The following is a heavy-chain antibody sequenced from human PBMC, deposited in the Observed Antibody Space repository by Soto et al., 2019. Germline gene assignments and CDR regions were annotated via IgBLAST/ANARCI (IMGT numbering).Heavy chain of an antibody. J-gene: IGHJ6*02. D-gene: IGHD4-4*01. CDR1: GFTFSSYS. CDR2: ISSSSSYI. V-gene: IGHV3-21*01. Sequence: EVQLVESGGGLVNPGGSLGLSCAASGFTFSSYSMNWVRQAQGKGLEWVSSISSSSSYIYYADSVKGRFTISRDNAKNSLYLQMNSLRAEDTAVYYCARATALVTTLGYYGMDVWGQGTTVTVSS. CDR3: ARATALVTTLGYYGMDV.